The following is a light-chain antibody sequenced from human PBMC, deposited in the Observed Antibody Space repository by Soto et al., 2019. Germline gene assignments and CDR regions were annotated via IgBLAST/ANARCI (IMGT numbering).Light chain of an antibody. Sequence: QSALTQPPSASGSPGQSVTISCTGTGSDVGGYNYVSWYQHHPGKAPQLMIYEVIKRPSGVPDRFSGSKSGNTASLTVSGLQAEDEADYYCSSYAGSNNLVVFGGGTKLTVL. CDR1: GSDVGGYNY. J-gene: IGLJ2*01. CDR3: SSYAGSNNLVV. CDR2: EVI. V-gene: IGLV2-8*01.